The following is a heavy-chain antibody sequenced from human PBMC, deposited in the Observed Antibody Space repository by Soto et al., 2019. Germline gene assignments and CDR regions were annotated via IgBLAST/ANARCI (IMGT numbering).Heavy chain of an antibody. V-gene: IGHV3-30*18. J-gene: IGHJ4*02. D-gene: IGHD4-17*01. CDR2: ISYDGSNK. CDR1: GFTISSYG. Sequence: QVQLVESGGGVVQPGRSLRLSCAASGFTISSYGMHWVRQAPGKGLEWVAVISYDGSNKYYADSVKGRFTISRDNSKNTLYLQMNSLRAEDTAVYYCAKESHYGGNQPEIYYFDYWCQGTLVTVSS. CDR3: AKESHYGGNQPEIYYFDY.